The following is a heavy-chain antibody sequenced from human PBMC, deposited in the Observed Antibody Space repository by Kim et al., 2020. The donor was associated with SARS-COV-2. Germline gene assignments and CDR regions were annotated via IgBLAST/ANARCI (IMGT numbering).Heavy chain of an antibody. CDR2: IYYSGST. V-gene: IGHV4-59*08. D-gene: IGHD4-17*01. CDR1: GGSISSYY. CDR3: ARSMVTTCLFNFDWYFDL. Sequence: SETLSLTCTVSGGSISSYYWNWVRQPPGKGLEWVWIIYYSGSTNYNPSPKSRVTISVDTSKNQFSLKLSPMTAADTAVYYCARSMVTTCLFNFDWYFDLWGRGTLVTVSS. J-gene: IGHJ2*01.